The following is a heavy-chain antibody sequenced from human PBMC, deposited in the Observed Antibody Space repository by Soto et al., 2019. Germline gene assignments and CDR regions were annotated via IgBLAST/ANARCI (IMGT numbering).Heavy chain of an antibody. J-gene: IGHJ4*02. D-gene: IGHD6-13*01. CDR2: ISSGGSTM. CDR3: AREAGSSSWYFFHS. V-gene: IGHV3-48*01. CDR1: GFNFNSYS. Sequence: EVQLVESGGGLVQPGGSLTLSCAASGFNFNSYSMNWVRQAPGKGLEWVSYISSGGSTMFYADSVKGRFTVSRDNAKNSLFLQMNSLRAEDTAVYYCAREAGSSSWYFFHSWGQGTLVTVSS.